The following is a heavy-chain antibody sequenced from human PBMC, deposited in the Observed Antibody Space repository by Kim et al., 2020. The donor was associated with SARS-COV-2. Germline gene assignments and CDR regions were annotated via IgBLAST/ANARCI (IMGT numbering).Heavy chain of an antibody. CDR3: ARSGRGPTRFDP. CDR2: IYHSGST. V-gene: IGHV4-30-2*01. CDR1: GGSISSGGYS. J-gene: IGHJ5*02. Sequence: SETLSLTCAVSGGSISSGGYSWSWIRQPPGKGLEWIGYIYHSGSTYYNPSLKSRVTISVDRSKNQFSLKLSSVTAADTAVYYCARSGRGPTRFDPWGQGTLVTVSS. D-gene: IGHD1-1*01.